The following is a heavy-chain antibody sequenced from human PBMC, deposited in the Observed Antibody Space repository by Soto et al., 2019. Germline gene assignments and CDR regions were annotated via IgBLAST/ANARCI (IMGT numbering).Heavy chain of an antibody. Sequence: EVQLLESGGGLVQPGGSLRLSCAASGITISNYPMSWVRQAPGKGLDWVSGISGSGDRTHYADSAKGRFTISKDISRNSLPPRRDSLGVEDTAVYFCVKDDGGYPSTAPHWGQATLVTVSS. CDR2: ISGSGDRT. CDR1: GITISNYP. J-gene: IGHJ4*02. CDR3: VKDDGGYPSTAPH. D-gene: IGHD3-22*01. V-gene: IGHV3-23*01.